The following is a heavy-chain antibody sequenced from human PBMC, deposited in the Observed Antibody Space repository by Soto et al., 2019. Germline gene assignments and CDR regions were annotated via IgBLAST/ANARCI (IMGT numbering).Heavy chain of an antibody. J-gene: IGHJ4*02. Sequence: QVQLVQSASEVKKPGSSVKVSCKASGGTFSSYSINWVRQAPGQGLEWMGRIIPLLGITNYAQKFQGRVTITADKSTRTAYMELSSLRSEDTAIYYCARANVDDYYDSRGYRKEPFDYWGQGTLITVSS. CDR2: IIPLLGIT. V-gene: IGHV1-69*02. CDR1: GGTFSSYS. CDR3: ARANVDDYYDSRGYRKEPFDY. D-gene: IGHD3-22*01.